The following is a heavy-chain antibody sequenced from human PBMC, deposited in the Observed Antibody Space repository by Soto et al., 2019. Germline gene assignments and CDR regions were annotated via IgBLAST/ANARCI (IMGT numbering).Heavy chain of an antibody. D-gene: IGHD2-2*01. V-gene: IGHV4-59*01. CDR1: GGSISSYY. CDR2: IYYSGST. Sequence: PSETLSLTCAVTGGSISSYYWSWIRQPPGKGLEWFGYIYYSGSTNYNPSLKSRVTISVDTSKNQFSLKLSSVTAADTAVYYCARVGLGYCSSTSCRAFHSYYYGMDVWCQGPSVT. CDR3: ARVGLGYCSSTSCRAFHSYYYGMDV. J-gene: IGHJ6*02.